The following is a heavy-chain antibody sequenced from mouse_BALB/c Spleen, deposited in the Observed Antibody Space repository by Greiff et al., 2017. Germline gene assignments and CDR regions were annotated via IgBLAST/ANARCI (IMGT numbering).Heavy chain of an antibody. D-gene: IGHD1-1*01. J-gene: IGHJ2*01. CDR2: IDPANGNT. Sequence: EVKVVESGAELVKPGASVKLSCTASGFNIKDTYMHWVKQRPEQGLEWIGRIDPANGNTKYDPKFQGKATITADTSSNTAYLQLSSLTSEDTAVYYCARDYYGSDYFDYWGQGTTLTVSS. CDR3: ARDYYGSDYFDY. CDR1: GFNIKDTY. V-gene: IGHV14-3*02.